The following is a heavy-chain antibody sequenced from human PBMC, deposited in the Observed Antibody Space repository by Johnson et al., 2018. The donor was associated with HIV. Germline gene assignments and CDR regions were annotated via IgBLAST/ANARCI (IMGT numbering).Heavy chain of an antibody. Sequence: VQLVESGGGLVQPGGSLRLSCVVSGFTVSSNYITWVRQAPGKGPEWVAVIYSGGDTYYADSVKGRFTISRDDSKNTLYLQLNSLRVEDTAVYFCARAPGYRRAFDIWGQGTMVTVSS. V-gene: IGHV3-66*01. CDR2: IYSGGDT. CDR1: GFTVSSNY. D-gene: IGHD1-1*01. J-gene: IGHJ3*02. CDR3: ARAPGYRRAFDI.